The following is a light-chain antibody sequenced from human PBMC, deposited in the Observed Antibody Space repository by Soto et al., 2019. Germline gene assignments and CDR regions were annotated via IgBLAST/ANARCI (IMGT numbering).Light chain of an antibody. J-gene: IGKJ1*01. CDR2: EVS. CDR3: MQRLQLPWT. V-gene: IGKV2D-29*01. CDR1: QSLLHIDGKTD. Sequence: DIVMTLTPLSLSVTPGQPASISCKSSQSLLHIDGKTDLYWYLQKPGQPPQLLIYEVSNRCSGVPDRFSGSGSWTDFTLKISRVEAEDVGFDYCMQRLQLPWTFGQGTQVAIK.